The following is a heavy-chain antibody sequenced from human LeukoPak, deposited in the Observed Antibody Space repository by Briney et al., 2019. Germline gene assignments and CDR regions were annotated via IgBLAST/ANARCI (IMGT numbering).Heavy chain of an antibody. J-gene: IGHJ3*02. CDR3: ARDRAVGYDILTGYYDPAFDI. CDR1: RGTFSSYA. Sequence: SVKVSCKASRGTFSSYAISWVRQAPGQGLEWMGGIIPILGTANYAQKFQGRVTMTRDTSISTAYMELSRLRSDDTAVYYCARDRAVGYDILTGYYDPAFDIWGQGTMVTVSS. CDR2: IIPILGTA. D-gene: IGHD3-9*01. V-gene: IGHV1-69*05.